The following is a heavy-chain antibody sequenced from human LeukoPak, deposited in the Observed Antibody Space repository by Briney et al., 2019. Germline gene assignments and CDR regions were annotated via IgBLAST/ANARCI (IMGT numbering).Heavy chain of an antibody. CDR2: INSDGSST. CDR1: GFTFSSYW. J-gene: IGHJ5*02. Sequence: PGGSLRLSCAASGFTFSSYWMHWVRQAPGKALVWVSRINSDGSSTSYADSVKGRFTISRDNAKNTLYLQMNSLRAEDTAVYYCARDPTNPYCSGGSCYSNWFDPWGQGTLVTVSS. D-gene: IGHD2-15*01. V-gene: IGHV3-74*01. CDR3: ARDPTNPYCSGGSCYSNWFDP.